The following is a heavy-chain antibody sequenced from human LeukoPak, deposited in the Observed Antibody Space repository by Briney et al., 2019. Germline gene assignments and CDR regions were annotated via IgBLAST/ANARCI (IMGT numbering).Heavy chain of an antibody. CDR1: GFTFDDYA. Sequence: GGSLRLSCAASGFTFDDYAMHWVRQAPGKGLEWVSSISWNSGSIGYADSVRGRFTISRDNAKNSLYLQMNSLKAADTAVYYCVRDSIAASGSFAFWGQGTLVTVSS. D-gene: IGHD6-13*01. CDR2: ISWNSGSI. CDR3: VRDSIAASGSFAF. J-gene: IGHJ4*02. V-gene: IGHV3-9*01.